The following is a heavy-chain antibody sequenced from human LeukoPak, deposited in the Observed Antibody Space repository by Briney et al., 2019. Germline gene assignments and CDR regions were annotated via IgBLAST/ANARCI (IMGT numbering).Heavy chain of an antibody. V-gene: IGHV1-69*04. J-gene: IGHJ4*02. D-gene: IGHD4-11*01. CDR2: TIPIFGMT. CDR3: ARTPQYPNTYYFDY. CDR1: GGTFSSNA. Sequence: SVKVSCKPSGGTFSSNAISWVRQAPGQGLEWMGRTIPIFGMTNYAQKFQGRVTETADKSTNTAYMELSSLTSDDTAVYYCARTPQYPNTYYFDYWGQGTLVTVSS.